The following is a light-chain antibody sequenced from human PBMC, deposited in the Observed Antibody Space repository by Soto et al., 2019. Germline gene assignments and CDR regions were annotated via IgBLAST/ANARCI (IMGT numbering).Light chain of an antibody. J-gene: IGLJ1*01. Sequence: QSVLTQPPSASGTPVQRVTISCSGSSSNIGSNYVYWYQQLPGTAPKLLIYRNNQRPSGVPDRFSGSKSGTSASLAISGLRSEDEADYYCAAWDDSLSGSYVFGTGTQLTVL. CDR2: RNN. CDR1: SSNIGSNY. V-gene: IGLV1-47*01. CDR3: AAWDDSLSGSYV.